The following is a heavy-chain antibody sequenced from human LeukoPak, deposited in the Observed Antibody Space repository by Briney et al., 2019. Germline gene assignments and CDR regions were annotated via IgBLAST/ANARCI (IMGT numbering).Heavy chain of an antibody. V-gene: IGHV4-34*01. J-gene: IGHJ1*01. CDR3: ARGGSYYYGSGSYYSKVSEYFQH. Sequence: SETLSLTCAVYGGSFSGYYWSWIRQPPGKGLEWIGEINHSGSTNYNPSLKSRVTISVDTSKNQFSLKLSSVTAADTAVYYCARGGSYYYGSGSYYSKVSEYFQHWGQGTLVTVSS. CDR1: GGSFSGYY. CDR2: INHSGST. D-gene: IGHD3-10*01.